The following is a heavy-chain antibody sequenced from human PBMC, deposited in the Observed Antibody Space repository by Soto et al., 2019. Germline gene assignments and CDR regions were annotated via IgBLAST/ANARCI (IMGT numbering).Heavy chain of an antibody. CDR2: IYYSGST. V-gene: IGHV4-59*01. CDR3: ARERSSSWQYYYYGMDV. Sequence: SETLSLTCTVSGGSISSYYWSWIRQPPGKGLEWIGYIYYSGSTNYNPSLKSRVTISVDTSKNQFSLKLSSVTAADTAVYYCARERSSSWQYYYYGMDVWGQGTTVTVSS. J-gene: IGHJ6*02. D-gene: IGHD6-13*01. CDR1: GGSISSYY.